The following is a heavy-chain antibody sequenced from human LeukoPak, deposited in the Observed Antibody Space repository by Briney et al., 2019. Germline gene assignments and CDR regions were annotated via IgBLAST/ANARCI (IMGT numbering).Heavy chain of an antibody. Sequence: QTGGSLRPSCAASGFTVSSNYMSWVRQAPGRGLEYVAAITSSGSSTFHANSVKGRFTISRDNSKNTLYLQMGSLRPEDMAVYFCTRGPGYDYVWGTYRADYWGQGTLVTVSS. CDR1: GFTVSSNY. CDR2: ITSSGSST. CDR3: TRGPGYDYVWGTYRADY. D-gene: IGHD3-16*02. V-gene: IGHV3-64*01. J-gene: IGHJ4*02.